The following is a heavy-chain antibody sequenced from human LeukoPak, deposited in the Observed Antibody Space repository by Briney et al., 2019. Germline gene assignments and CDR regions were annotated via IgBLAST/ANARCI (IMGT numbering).Heavy chain of an antibody. CDR3: AKGRWSYSTYFDY. Sequence: PGGSLRLSYAASGFPFSIYGMHWVRQAPGKGLEWVAIITFDGNSKSYADSVKGRFTISRDNSKNTLYLQMNSLRAEDTAVYYCAKGRWSYSTYFDYWGQGTLVTVSS. V-gene: IGHV3-30*18. CDR1: GFPFSIYG. CDR2: ITFDGNSK. J-gene: IGHJ4*02. D-gene: IGHD1-26*01.